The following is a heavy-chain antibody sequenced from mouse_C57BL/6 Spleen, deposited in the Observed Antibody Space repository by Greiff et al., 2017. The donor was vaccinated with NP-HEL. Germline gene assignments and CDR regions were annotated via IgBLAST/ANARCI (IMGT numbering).Heavy chain of an antibody. CDR2: IDPSDSYT. J-gene: IGHJ2*01. CDR3: ARWGTTEHYFDY. Sequence: QVQLKQSGAELVMPGASVKLSCKASGYTFTSYWMHWVKQRPGQGLEWIGEIDPSDSYTNYNQKFKGKSTLTVDKSSSTAYMQLSSLTSEDSAVYYCARWGTTEHYFDYWGQGTTLTVSS. CDR1: GYTFTSYW. D-gene: IGHD1-1*01. V-gene: IGHV1-69*01.